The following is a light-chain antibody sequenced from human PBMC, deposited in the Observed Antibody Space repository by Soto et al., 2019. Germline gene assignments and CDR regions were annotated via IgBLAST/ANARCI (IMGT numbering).Light chain of an antibody. J-gene: IGKJ4*01. CDR1: QGISSY. V-gene: IGKV1-8*01. CDR2: AAS. Sequence: AIQMTQSPSSLSASTGDRVTITCRASQGISSYLAWYQQKPGKTPKLLIYAASTLQSGVPSRFSGSGSGTDFTLTISCLQSEDVATYYCQQYYTDPRTFGGGTKVDI. CDR3: QQYYTDPRT.